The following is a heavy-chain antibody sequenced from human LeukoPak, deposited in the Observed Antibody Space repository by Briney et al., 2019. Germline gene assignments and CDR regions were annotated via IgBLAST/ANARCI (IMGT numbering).Heavy chain of an antibody. Sequence: GGSLRLSCAASGFTFSSYSMNWVRQAPGKGLEWVSSISSSSSYIYYADSEKGRFTISRDNAKNSLYLQMNSLRAEDTAVYYCARLLAAPNYYYGMDVWGKGTTVTVSS. J-gene: IGHJ6*04. CDR2: ISSSSSYI. D-gene: IGHD2-15*01. CDR3: ARLLAAPNYYYGMDV. CDR1: GFTFSSYS. V-gene: IGHV3-21*01.